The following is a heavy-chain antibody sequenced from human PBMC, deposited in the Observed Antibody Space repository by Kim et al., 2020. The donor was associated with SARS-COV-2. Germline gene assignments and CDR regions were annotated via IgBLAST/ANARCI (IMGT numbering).Heavy chain of an antibody. CDR3: ARDWNTYYYGSGSIDDY. J-gene: IGHJ4*02. Sequence: VKGRFTISRDNAKNSLYLQMNSLRAEDTAVYYCARDWNTYYYGSGSIDDYWGQGTLVTVSS. V-gene: IGHV3-21*01. D-gene: IGHD3-10*01.